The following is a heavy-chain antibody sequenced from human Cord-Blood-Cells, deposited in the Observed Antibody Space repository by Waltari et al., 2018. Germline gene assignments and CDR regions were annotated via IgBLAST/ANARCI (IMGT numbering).Heavy chain of an antibody. J-gene: IGHJ3*02. Sequence: QVQLQQWGAGLLKPSETLSLTCAVYGGSFSGYYWSWIRQPPGKGLEWIGEINHSGSTNYNPSLKSRVTISVDTSKNQFSLKLSSVTAADTAVYYCARRYKILGSGSIYDAFDIWGQGTMVTVSS. CDR1: GGSFSGYY. CDR2: INHSGST. V-gene: IGHV4-34*01. D-gene: IGHD3-10*01. CDR3: ARRYKILGSGSIYDAFDI.